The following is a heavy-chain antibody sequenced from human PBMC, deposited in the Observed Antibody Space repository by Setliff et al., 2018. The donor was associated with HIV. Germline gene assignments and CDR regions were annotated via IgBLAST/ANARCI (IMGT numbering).Heavy chain of an antibody. Sequence: SGPTLVNPTQTLTLTCTFSGFSLTTRGIRVTWVRQAPGKGLEWLARIDWEDDKFYSTSLKTRLTISKDTSKNQVVLTMTNMGPLDTATYFCARTYGSASKLDYWGPGTLVTVSS. CDR3: ARTYGSASKLDY. J-gene: IGHJ4*02. D-gene: IGHD3-10*01. V-gene: IGHV2-70*04. CDR1: GFSLTTRGIR. CDR2: IDWEDDK.